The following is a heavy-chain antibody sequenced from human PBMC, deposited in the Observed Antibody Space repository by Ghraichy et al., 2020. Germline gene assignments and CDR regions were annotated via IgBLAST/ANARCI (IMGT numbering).Heavy chain of an antibody. D-gene: IGHD2-15*01. Sequence: SETLSLTCEVSGGSIRSSSYYWAWLRQPPGKGLEWIGSVFYSGNTYYNPSLKSRVTISVDTSKNWFFLKLKSVTAADTAIYYCAGPAGGSTWYNWFGPWGQGPLVTVSS. J-gene: IGHJ5*02. CDR2: VFYSGNT. V-gene: IGHV4-39*01. CDR3: AGPAGGSTWYNWFGP. CDR1: GGSIRSSSYY.